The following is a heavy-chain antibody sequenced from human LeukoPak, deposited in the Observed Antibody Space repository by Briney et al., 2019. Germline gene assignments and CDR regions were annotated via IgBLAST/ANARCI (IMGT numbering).Heavy chain of an antibody. J-gene: IGHJ4*02. CDR3: AKGEQWLVRGDYFDY. CDR1: GFTFSSYA. CDR2: ISGSGGST. Sequence: PGGSLRLSCAASGFTFSSYAMSWVRQAPGKGLEWVSAISGSGGSTYYADSVKGRFTISRDNSKNTLYLQMNSLRAEDTAVYYCAKGEQWLVRGDYFDYWGQGTLVTVFS. V-gene: IGHV3-23*01. D-gene: IGHD6-19*01.